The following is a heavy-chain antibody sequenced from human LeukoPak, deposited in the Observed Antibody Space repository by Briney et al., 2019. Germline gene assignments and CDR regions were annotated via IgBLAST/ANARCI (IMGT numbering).Heavy chain of an antibody. D-gene: IGHD2-21*01. CDR3: AKASISGVTYFDY. V-gene: IGHV3-9*01. Sequence: QAGGSLRLSCAASGFTFDDYAMHWVRQAPGKGLEWVSGISWNSGSIGYADSVKGRFTISRDNAKNSLYLQMNSLRAEDTALYYCAKASISGVTYFDYWGQGTPVTVSS. CDR1: GFTFDDYA. CDR2: ISWNSGSI. J-gene: IGHJ4*02.